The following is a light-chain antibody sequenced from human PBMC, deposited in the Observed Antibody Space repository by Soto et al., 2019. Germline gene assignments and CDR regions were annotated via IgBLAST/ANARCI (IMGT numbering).Light chain of an antibody. Sequence: EVVMTQSPATLSLSPGDRATVSCRASQGIGSNLAWYQQKPGQAPRLLIYGASTRAAGVPARFSGSGSGTEFTLTISSRQSEDFALYYCQQYSDWPPVTFGGVTKVEIK. V-gene: IGKV3-15*01. CDR2: GAS. J-gene: IGKJ4*01. CDR3: QQYSDWPPVT. CDR1: QGIGSN.